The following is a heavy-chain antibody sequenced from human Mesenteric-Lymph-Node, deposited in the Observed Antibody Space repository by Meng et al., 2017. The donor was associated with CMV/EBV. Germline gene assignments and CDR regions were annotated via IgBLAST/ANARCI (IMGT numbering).Heavy chain of an antibody. CDR1: VAHFSSYA. D-gene: IGHD4-17*01. Sequence: KASVAHFSSYAISWVRQAPGQGREWMGSIIPILGIANYAQKFQGRVTITADKSTSTAYMELSSLRSEDTAVYYCASVDGDYAQNWFDPWGQGTLVTVSS. CDR2: IIPILGIA. CDR3: ASVDGDYAQNWFDP. V-gene: IGHV1-69*04. J-gene: IGHJ5*02.